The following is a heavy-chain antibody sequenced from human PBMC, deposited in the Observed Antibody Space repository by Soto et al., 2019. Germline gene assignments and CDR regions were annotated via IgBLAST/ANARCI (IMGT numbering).Heavy chain of an antibody. Sequence: EVQLVESGGGLVQPGGSLRLSCAASGFTFSSYAMHWVRQAPGKGLEYVSVITSNGGNTDYASFVKGRFTISRDNSKNTLYLQMGILRAEDMAVYYCERRIPFGYGMDVWGQGTTVTVSS. CDR3: ERRIPFGYGMDV. D-gene: IGHD2-21*01. CDR2: ITSNGGNT. J-gene: IGHJ6*02. CDR1: GFTFSSYA. V-gene: IGHV3-64*01.